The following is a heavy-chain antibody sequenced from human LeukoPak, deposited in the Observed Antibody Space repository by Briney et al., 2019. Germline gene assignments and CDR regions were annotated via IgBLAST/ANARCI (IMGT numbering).Heavy chain of an antibody. CDR1: GFIFSSYA. CDR2: ISGSGGST. Sequence: GGSLRLSCAASGFIFSSYAMSWVRQAPGKGLEWVSAISGSGGSTYYADPVKGRFTISRDNSKNTLYLQMNSLRAEDTAVYYCAAAPTHYYDSSGYYDDYWGQGTLVTVSS. CDR3: AAAPTHYYDSSGYYDDY. V-gene: IGHV3-23*01. D-gene: IGHD3-22*01. J-gene: IGHJ4*02.